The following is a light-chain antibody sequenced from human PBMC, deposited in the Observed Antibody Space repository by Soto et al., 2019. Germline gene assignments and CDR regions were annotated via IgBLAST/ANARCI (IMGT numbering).Light chain of an antibody. CDR3: SSYTSSSTYV. Sequence: QSARTQPASVSGSPWQSIAISCTGTSSDVGGHNYVSWYQQHPGRAPKLMIYEVSNRPSGVSNRFSGSKSGNTASLTMSGLQPEDEADYYCSSYTSSSTYVFGTGTKVTVL. J-gene: IGLJ1*01. V-gene: IGLV2-14*01. CDR1: SSDVGGHNY. CDR2: EVS.